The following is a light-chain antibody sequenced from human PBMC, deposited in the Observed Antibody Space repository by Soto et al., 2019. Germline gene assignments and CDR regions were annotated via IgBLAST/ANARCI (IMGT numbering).Light chain of an antibody. Sequence: EIVRPQSPATLSVSPGERATLSCRASHRVSSYLAWYQQRPGQAPRLLIYGASTRATGIPARFSGGASGTEFTLTISSLQSEDFAVYYCQQRSNWPPFTFGQGTRLEIK. J-gene: IGKJ5*01. CDR1: HRVSSY. CDR3: QQRSNWPPFT. CDR2: GAS. V-gene: IGKV3-15*01.